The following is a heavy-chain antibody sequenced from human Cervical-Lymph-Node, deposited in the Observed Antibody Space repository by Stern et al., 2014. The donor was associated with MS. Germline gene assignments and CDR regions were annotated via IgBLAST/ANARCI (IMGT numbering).Heavy chain of an antibody. CDR1: GFTFSSDS. D-gene: IGHD3-22*01. CDR2: ILHDGSNE. J-gene: IGHJ4*02. Sequence: VQLVESGGGVVQPGRSLRLSCAASGFTFSSDSMSWVRQAPGKGLEWVAVILHDGSNEYYADSVKGRFTISRDNSKNTVYLQMNSLRAEDTAVYYCAREPYNYDGDGYLDHWGQGTLVTVSS. CDR3: AREPYNYDGDGYLDH. V-gene: IGHV3-30-3*01.